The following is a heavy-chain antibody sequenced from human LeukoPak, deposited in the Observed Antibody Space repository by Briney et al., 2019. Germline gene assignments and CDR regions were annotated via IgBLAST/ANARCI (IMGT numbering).Heavy chain of an antibody. CDR2: ISGSGGST. Sequence: PGGSLRLSCAASGFTFSSYAMSWVRQAPGKGLEWVSAISGSGGSTYYADSVKGRFTISRDNSKNTLYLQMNSLRAENTAVYYCAKKGTYCSSTSCYPGTREDYWGQGTLVTVSS. CDR1: GFTFSSYA. D-gene: IGHD2-2*01. V-gene: IGHV3-23*01. J-gene: IGHJ4*02. CDR3: AKKGTYCSSTSCYPGTREDY.